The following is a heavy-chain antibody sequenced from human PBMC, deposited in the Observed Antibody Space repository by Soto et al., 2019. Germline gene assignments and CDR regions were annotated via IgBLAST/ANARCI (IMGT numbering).Heavy chain of an antibody. CDR1: GFSFNFYV. V-gene: IGHV3-23*01. CDR3: ARAVTQYFDS. J-gene: IGHJ4*02. CDR2: MSGSGGHK. Sequence: VQLLESGGGLVQPGGSLRLSCAASGFSFNFYVMTWVRQAPGKGLEWVSGMSGSGGHKYYADSVKGRFTVSRDNSNSTLFLQMNSLRAEDTAVYYCARAVTQYFDSWGQGTLVTVSS.